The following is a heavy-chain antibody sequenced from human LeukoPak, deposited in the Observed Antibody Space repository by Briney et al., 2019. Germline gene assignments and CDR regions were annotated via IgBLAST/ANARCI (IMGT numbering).Heavy chain of an antibody. CDR1: GDSVSSNSDA. Sequence: SQTLSLTCAISGDSVSSNSDAWNWIRQSPSRGLEWLGRTYYRSKWYHDYAISVKSRITINPDTSKNQFSLQLNSVTPEDTAVYYCARADDYGGWFDPWGQGTLVTVSS. D-gene: IGHD4-17*01. CDR3: ARADDYGGWFDP. CDR2: TYYRSKWYH. V-gene: IGHV6-1*01. J-gene: IGHJ5*02.